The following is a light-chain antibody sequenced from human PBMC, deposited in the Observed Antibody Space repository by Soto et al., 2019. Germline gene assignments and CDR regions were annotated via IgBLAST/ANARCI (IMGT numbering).Light chain of an antibody. V-gene: IGKV3-20*01. Sequence: EILLTQFPGTLSLSPGERATLSCRASQSVSSTYLAWYKQRPCQAPRLLIYGASSRATGIPDSFSGSASGTEFTLRISRLEPEDFAVYYGQQYGSSVTFGQGTKVDIK. CDR1: QSVSSTY. CDR3: QQYGSSVT. CDR2: GAS. J-gene: IGKJ1*01.